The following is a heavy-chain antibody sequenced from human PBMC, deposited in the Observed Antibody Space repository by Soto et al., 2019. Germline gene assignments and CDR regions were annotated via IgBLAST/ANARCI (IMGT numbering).Heavy chain of an antibody. D-gene: IGHD6-25*01. Sequence: EVQLVESGGGLVQPGRSLRLSCAASGFTFDDYAMHWVRQAPGKGLEWVSGISWNSGSIGYADSVKGRFTISRDNAKNSLYLQMNSLRAEDTALYYCAKGSGYNLYYYYGMDVW. CDR1: GFTFDDYA. J-gene: IGHJ6*01. V-gene: IGHV3-9*01. CDR3: AKGSGYNLYYYYGMDV. CDR2: ISWNSGSI.